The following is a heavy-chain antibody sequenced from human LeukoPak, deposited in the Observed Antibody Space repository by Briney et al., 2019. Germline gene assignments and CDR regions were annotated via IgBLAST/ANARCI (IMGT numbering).Heavy chain of an antibody. CDR1: GLTLSDHY. D-gene: IGHD6-19*01. J-gene: IGHJ4*02. Sequence: GGSLRLSCAASGLTLSDHYMDWARQAPGKGLEWVGRTRNKVNGYTTEYAASVKGRFTISRDDSKNSLYLQLSSLKTEDTAMYYCVRVRGSGWDQNYFDCWGQGTLVTVSS. V-gene: IGHV3-72*01. CDR2: TRNKVNGYTT. CDR3: VRVRGSGWDQNYFDC.